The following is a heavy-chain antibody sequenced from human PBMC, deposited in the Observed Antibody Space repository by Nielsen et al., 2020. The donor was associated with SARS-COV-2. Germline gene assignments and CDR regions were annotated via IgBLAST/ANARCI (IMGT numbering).Heavy chain of an antibody. Sequence: GESLKISCAASGFTFSSYSMNWVRQAPGKGLEWVAVIWYDGSNKYYADSVKGRFTISRDNSKNTLYLQMNSLKTEDTAVYYCARGAYSGSHRYFDYWGQGTLVTVSS. V-gene: IGHV3-33*08. J-gene: IGHJ4*02. CDR2: IWYDGSNK. CDR1: GFTFSSYS. D-gene: IGHD1-26*01. CDR3: ARGAYSGSHRYFDY.